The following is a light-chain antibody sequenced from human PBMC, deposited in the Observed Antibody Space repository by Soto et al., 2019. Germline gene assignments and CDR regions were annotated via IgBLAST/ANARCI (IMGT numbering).Light chain of an antibody. CDR2: GAS. CDR3: QQYNNWALVI. J-gene: IGKJ4*01. V-gene: IGKV3-15*01. Sequence: EILMTQSPATLSVSPGERVTLSCRASQSVGSDLAWYQQKPGQAPRLLIYGASTRATGIPARFSGSGSGTEFTLTISSLQSEDFAVYYCQQYNNWALVIFGGGTKVDIK. CDR1: QSVGSD.